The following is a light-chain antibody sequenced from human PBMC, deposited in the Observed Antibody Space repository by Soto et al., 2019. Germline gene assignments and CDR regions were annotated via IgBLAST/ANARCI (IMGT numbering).Light chain of an antibody. J-gene: IGKJ3*01. CDR2: LGS. V-gene: IGKV2-28*01. Sequence: DIVMTQFPLSLPVTPGEPASISCRSSQSLPHSNGYNYLDWYLQKPGQSPQLLIYLGSNRASGVPDRFSGSGSGTDFTLKINRVEAEDVGVYYCMQALQTPFTFGPGTKVDIK. CDR1: QSLPHSNGYNY. CDR3: MQALQTPFT.